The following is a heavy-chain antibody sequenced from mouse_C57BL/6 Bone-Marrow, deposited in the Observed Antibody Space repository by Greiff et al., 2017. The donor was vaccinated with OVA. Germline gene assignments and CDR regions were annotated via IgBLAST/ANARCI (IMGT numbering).Heavy chain of an antibody. V-gene: IGHV5-4*01. D-gene: IGHD2-4*01. J-gene: IGHJ1*03. CDR3: ARVRGLPSWYFDV. Sequence: DVQLVESGGGLVKPGGSLKLSCAASGFTFSSYAMSWVRQTPEKRLEWVATISDGGSYTYYPDNVKGRFTISRDNAKNNLYLQMSHLKSEDTAMYYCARVRGLPSWYFDVWGTGTTVTVSS. CDR1: GFTFSSYA. CDR2: ISDGGSYT.